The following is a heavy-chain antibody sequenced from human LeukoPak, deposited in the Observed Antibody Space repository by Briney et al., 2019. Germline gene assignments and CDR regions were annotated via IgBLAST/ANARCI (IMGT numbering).Heavy chain of an antibody. CDR3: AREVPGGSSWFDY. V-gene: IGHV3-7*01. CDR1: EFTLSNYW. J-gene: IGHJ4*02. Sequence: GGSLRLSCAASEFTLSNYWLSWVRQAPGKGLEWVANIKEDGSVKNYVASVKGRFTISRDNAKNSLYLQMNSLRAEDTAVYYCAREVPGGSSWFDYWGQGTLVAVSS. D-gene: IGHD6-13*01. CDR2: IKEDGSVK.